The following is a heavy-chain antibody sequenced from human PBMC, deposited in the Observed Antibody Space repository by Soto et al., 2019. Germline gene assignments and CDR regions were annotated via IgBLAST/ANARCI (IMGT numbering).Heavy chain of an antibody. V-gene: IGHV1-18*01. CDR2: ISAYNGNT. CDR1: GYTFTSYG. CDR3: ARDFPYYYDSSEGLEYFQH. D-gene: IGHD3-22*01. Sequence: GASVKVSCKASGYTFTSYGISWVRQAPGQGLEWMGWISAYNGNTNYAQKLQGRVTMTTDTSTSTAYMELRSLRSDDTAVYYCARDFPYYYDSSEGLEYFQHWGQGTLVTVSS. J-gene: IGHJ1*01.